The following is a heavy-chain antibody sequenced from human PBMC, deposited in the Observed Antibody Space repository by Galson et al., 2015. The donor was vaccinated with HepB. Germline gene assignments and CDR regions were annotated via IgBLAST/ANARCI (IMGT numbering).Heavy chain of an antibody. D-gene: IGHD5-24*01. CDR3: ARSLYRLERATITYFDY. J-gene: IGHJ4*02. Sequence: SLRLSCAASGFTFSSYTMTWVRQAPGKGLEWVSSISISGDDTYCADSLKGRFIISRDNSKNTAYLRMNSLGAEDTAVYYCARSLYRLERATITYFDYWGLGTLVTVSS. CDR2: ISISGDDT. V-gene: IGHV3-23*01. CDR1: GFTFSSYT.